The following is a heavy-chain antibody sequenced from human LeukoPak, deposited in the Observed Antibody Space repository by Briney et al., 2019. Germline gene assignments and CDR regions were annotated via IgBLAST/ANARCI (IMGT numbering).Heavy chain of an antibody. D-gene: IGHD6-19*01. CDR2: IYSGGST. CDR3: ARDIAVAGSWNI. J-gene: IGHJ3*02. CDR1: GFTVSSNY. V-gene: IGHV3-53*01. Sequence: GGSLRLSCAASGFTVSSNYMSWVRQAPGKGLEWVSVIYSGGSTYYADSVKGRFTISRDNSKNTLYLQMNSLRAEDTAVYYCARDIAVAGSWNIRGQGTMVTVSS.